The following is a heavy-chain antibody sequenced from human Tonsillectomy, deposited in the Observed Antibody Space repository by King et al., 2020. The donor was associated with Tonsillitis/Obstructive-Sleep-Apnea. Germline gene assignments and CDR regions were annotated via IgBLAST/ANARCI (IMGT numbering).Heavy chain of an antibody. CDR1: GLTFSKYW. Sequence: VQLVESGGGLVQPGESLTLSCAASGLTFSKYWMTWVRQAPGKGLEWVANIKTDGSVTQYVDSVKGRFTISRDNAKNSLYLQMNSLRAEDTGVYYCTRDRNYYVSGSYYDAFDIWGQGTVVTVSS. CDR3: TRDRNYYVSGSYYDAFDI. J-gene: IGHJ3*02. CDR2: IKTDGSVT. V-gene: IGHV3-7*03. D-gene: IGHD3-10*01.